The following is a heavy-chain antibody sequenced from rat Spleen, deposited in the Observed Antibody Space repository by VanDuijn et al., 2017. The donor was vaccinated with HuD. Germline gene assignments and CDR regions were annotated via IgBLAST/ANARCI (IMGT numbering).Heavy chain of an antibody. CDR3: ARSAKYYYDGSYYYVHFDY. J-gene: IGHJ2*01. D-gene: IGHD1-12*02. Sequence: QVQLKESGPGLVQPSQTLSLTCTVSGFSLTSYHVSWVRQPPGKGLEWIAAISSGGSTYYSSALKSRLSISRDTSKSQVLLKMNSLQTEDTAMYFCARSAKYYYDGSYYYVHFDYWGQGVMVTVSS. V-gene: IGHV2S12*01. CDR2: ISSGGST. CDR1: GFSLTSYH.